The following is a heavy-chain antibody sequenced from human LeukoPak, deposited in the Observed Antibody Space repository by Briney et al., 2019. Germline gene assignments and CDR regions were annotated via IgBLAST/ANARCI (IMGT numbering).Heavy chain of an antibody. J-gene: IGHJ5*02. CDR1: GGSISSYY. V-gene: IGHV4-59*01. D-gene: IGHD3-22*01. Sequence: PSEALSLTCTVSGGSISSYYWSWIRQPPGKGLEWIGYIYYSGSSGSTNYNPSLKSRVTISVDTSKNQFSLKLSSVTAADTAVYYCAREMDDSSGYYYVAWFDPWGQGTLVTVSS. CDR2: IYYSGSSGST. CDR3: AREMDDSSGYYYVAWFDP.